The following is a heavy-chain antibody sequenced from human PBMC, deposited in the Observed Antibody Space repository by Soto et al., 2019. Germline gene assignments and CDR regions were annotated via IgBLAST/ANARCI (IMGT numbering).Heavy chain of an antibody. D-gene: IGHD3-10*01. Sequence: EVQLVESGGGLVQAGGSLRLSCAASGFTFSTYGLNWVRQAPGKGLEWLSFISSSTSSIYYADSVKGRFTISRDNAQSSLHLQMNSLRAEDTAGYYCASDQTRYDSGSYFSLDVWGKGTTVTVSS. J-gene: IGHJ6*04. V-gene: IGHV3-48*01. CDR3: ASDQTRYDSGSYFSLDV. CDR1: GFTFSTYG. CDR2: ISSSTSSI.